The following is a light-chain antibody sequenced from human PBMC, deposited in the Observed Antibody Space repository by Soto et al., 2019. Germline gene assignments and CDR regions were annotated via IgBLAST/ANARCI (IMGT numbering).Light chain of an antibody. J-gene: IGLJ3*02. CDR2: DVS. V-gene: IGLV2-14*01. CDR1: SSDVGGYNY. CDR3: SSYTSTNSWV. Sequence: QSVLTQSASVSGSPGQSITISCTGTSSDVGGYNYVSWYQQHPGKAPKLIIYDVSNRPSGVSTRFSGSKSGNTASLTISGLQAEDEADYSCSSYTSTNSWVFGGGTKLTLL.